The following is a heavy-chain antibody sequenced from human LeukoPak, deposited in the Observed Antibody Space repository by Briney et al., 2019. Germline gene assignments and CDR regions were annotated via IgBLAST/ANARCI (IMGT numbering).Heavy chain of an antibody. V-gene: IGHV1-2*02. J-gene: IGHJ4*02. CDR2: VGPHSSAT. CDR3: AREGNGLLSKDFDY. D-gene: IGHD2/OR15-2a*01. CDR1: GFTFTDYY. Sequence: ASMKVSCKSSGFTFTDYYIHWVRQAPGQGLEWMGYVGPHSSATSSPQEFQGRVTMTRDTSMSTAYMELTRLTSDDTAVYYCAREGNGLLSKDFDYWGQGTLVTVSS.